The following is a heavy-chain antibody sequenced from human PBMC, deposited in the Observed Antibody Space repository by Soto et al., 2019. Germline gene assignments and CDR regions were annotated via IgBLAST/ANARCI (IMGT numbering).Heavy chain of an antibody. V-gene: IGHV4-59*01. CDR2: VYNSWST. CDR3: ARYRREAVAGYTLDN. CDR1: GGSISSNY. D-gene: IGHD6-13*01. J-gene: IGHJ4*02. Sequence: SETLSLTCTVSGGSISSNYWTWIRQPPGKGLEWIGYVYNSWSTNYNPSLKSRVTISEDTSKSQFSLKVNSMTAADTAVYYCARYRREAVAGYTLDNWGQGILVTVSS.